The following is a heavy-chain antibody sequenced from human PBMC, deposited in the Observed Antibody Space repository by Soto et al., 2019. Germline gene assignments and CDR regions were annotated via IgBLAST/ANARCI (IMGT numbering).Heavy chain of an antibody. Sequence: QVQLVESGGGVVQPGRSLRLSCAASGFTFSSYGMHWVRQAPGKGLEWVAVISYDGSNKYYADSVKGRFTISRDNSKNTLYLQMNSLRAEGTAVYYCAKGWLQLDYWGQGTLVTVSS. D-gene: IGHD5-12*01. CDR3: AKGWLQLDY. CDR1: GFTFSSYG. CDR2: ISYDGSNK. J-gene: IGHJ4*02. V-gene: IGHV3-30*18.